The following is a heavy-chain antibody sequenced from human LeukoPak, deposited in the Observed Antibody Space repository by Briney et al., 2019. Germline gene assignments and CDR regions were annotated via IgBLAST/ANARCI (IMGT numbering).Heavy chain of an antibody. CDR3: ARGIWFGESLGFDP. V-gene: IGHV4-4*07. CDR1: GGSISSYY. CDR2: IYTSGST. D-gene: IGHD3-10*01. J-gene: IGHJ5*02. Sequence: SETLSPTCTVSGGSISSYYWSWIRQPAGKGLEWIGRIYTSGSTNYNPSLKSRVTMSVDTSKNQFSLKLSSVTAADTAVYYCARGIWFGESLGFDPWGQGTLVTVSS.